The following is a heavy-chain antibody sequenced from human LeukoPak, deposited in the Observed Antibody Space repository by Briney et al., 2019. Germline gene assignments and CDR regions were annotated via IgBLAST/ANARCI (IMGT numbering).Heavy chain of an antibody. Sequence: XLXLXXAXSGXTFXDYAMHWVRHAPGKGLEWVSGISWNSGSIVYADSVKGRFTISRDNAKNSLYLQMNSLRAEDTALYYCAKDMVAGAGSSYGMDVWGQGTTVTVSS. D-gene: IGHD6-19*01. V-gene: IGHV3-9*01. CDR3: AKDMVAGAGSSYGMDV. CDR1: GXTFXDYA. J-gene: IGHJ6*02. CDR2: ISWNSGSI.